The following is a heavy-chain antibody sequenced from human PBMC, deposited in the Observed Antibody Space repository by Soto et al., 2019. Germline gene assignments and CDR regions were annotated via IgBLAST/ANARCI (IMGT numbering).Heavy chain of an antibody. CDR2: IFPMFGTA. CDR1: GGTFSDHA. V-gene: IGHV1-69*18. CDR3: ARFQGLHFDY. Sequence: QVHLVQSGAEVKKPGSSVNVSCKASGGTFSDHAFSWVRQAPGQGLEWMGRIFPMFGTADYAQKFQGRLIITADDSTSTAYMELSSLRSEDTAVYYCARFQGLHFDYWGQGTLVRVSS. D-gene: IGHD2-21*02. J-gene: IGHJ4*02.